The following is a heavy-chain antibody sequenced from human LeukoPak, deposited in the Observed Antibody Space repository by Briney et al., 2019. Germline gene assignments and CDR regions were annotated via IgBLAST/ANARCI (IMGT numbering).Heavy chain of an antibody. CDR3: ARDESDFWSGYPNNWFDP. D-gene: IGHD3-3*01. Sequence: VSVKVSCKASGYTFTGYYMHWVRQAPGQGLEWMGWINPNSGGTNYAQKFQGRVTMTRDTSISTAYMELSRLRSDDTAVYYCARDESDFWSGYPNNWFDPWGQGTLVTVSS. CDR2: INPNSGGT. J-gene: IGHJ5*02. CDR1: GYTFTGYY. V-gene: IGHV1-2*02.